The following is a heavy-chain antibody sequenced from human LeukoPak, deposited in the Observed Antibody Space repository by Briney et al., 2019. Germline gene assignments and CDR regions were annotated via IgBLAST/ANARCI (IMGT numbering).Heavy chain of an antibody. CDR3: AKDEHY. CDR2: IRYDESDR. V-gene: IGHV3-30*02. CDR1: GFTFSNYG. J-gene: IGHJ4*02. Sequence: GGSLRLSCAASGFTFSNYGLHWVRQAPGKGLEWVAYIRYDESDRYYADSVKGRFTISRDNSKNTLYLQMNSLRAEDTALYYCAKDEHYWGQGTLVTVSS.